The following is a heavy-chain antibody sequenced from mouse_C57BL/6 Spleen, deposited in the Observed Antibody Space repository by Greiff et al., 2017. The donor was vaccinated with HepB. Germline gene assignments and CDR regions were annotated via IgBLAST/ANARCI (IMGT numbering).Heavy chain of an antibody. Sequence: VKLVESGPELVKPGASVKISCKASGYAFSSSWMNWVKQRPGKGLEWIGRIYPGDGDTNYNGKFKGKATLTADKSSSTAYMQLSSLTSEDSAVYFCARSRDSSGYLFAYWGQGTLVTVSA. CDR1: GYAFSSSW. D-gene: IGHD3-2*02. V-gene: IGHV1-82*01. J-gene: IGHJ3*01. CDR3: ARSRDSSGYLFAY. CDR2: IYPGDGDT.